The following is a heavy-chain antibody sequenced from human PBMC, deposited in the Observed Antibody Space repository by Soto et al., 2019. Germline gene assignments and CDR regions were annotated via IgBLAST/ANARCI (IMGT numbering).Heavy chain of an antibody. Sequence: ASVKVSCKASGYTFTSYGISWVRQAPGQGLEWMGWISAYNGNANYAQKLQGRVTMTTDTSTSTAYMELRSLRSDDTAVYYCARVPYLRNYFDYWGQGTLVTVSS. D-gene: IGHD3-10*01. CDR3: ARVPYLRNYFDY. J-gene: IGHJ4*02. CDR1: GYTFTSYG. CDR2: ISAYNGNA. V-gene: IGHV1-18*04.